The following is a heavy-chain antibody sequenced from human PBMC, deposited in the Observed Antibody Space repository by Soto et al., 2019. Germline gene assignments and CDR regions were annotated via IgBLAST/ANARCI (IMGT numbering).Heavy chain of an antibody. CDR1: GFSLTTRGVG. Sequence: QITLKESGPTLVKPTQTLTLTCTFSGFSLTTRGVGVGCIRQPPGKALECLALIYWDDDKRYSPSLQSRLSITKDTSKNQVVLTMTNVDPVDTATYYCAHIPNYYQYDWFDPLGQGTLVSVSS. CDR2: IYWDDDK. D-gene: IGHD3-16*01. CDR3: AHIPNYYQYDWFDP. J-gene: IGHJ5*02. V-gene: IGHV2-5*02.